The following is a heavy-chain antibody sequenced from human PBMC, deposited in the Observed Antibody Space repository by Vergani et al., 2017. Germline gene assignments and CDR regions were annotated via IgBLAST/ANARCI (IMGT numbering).Heavy chain of an antibody. CDR3: ARDQFSSSGYYVLGYYYGMDV. Sequence: EVQLVESGGGLVQPGRSLRLSCAASGFTFDDYAMHWVRQAPGKGLEWVSGMSWNSDSIGYADSVKGRFTISRDNAKNSLYLQMNSLRAEDTAVYYCARDQFSSSGYYVLGYYYGMDVWGQGTTVTVSS. CDR2: MSWNSDSI. J-gene: IGHJ6*02. D-gene: IGHD3-22*01. CDR1: GFTFDDYA. V-gene: IGHV3-9*01.